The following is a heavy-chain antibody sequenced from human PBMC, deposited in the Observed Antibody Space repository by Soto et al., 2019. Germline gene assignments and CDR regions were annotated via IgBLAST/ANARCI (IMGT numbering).Heavy chain of an antibody. CDR2: IDTDGSTT. CDR1: GFSFSDYL. J-gene: IGHJ4*02. CDR3: SRGGGFSGNYL. V-gene: IGHV3-74*01. Sequence: PGGSLRLSCAASGFSFSDYLMHWVRQSPGKGLVWVSCIDTDGSTTTYADSVKGRFTISRDNVKNTLYLQMDSLRAEDTALYYCSRGGGFSGNYLGGQGTLVTVSS. D-gene: IGHD1-26*01.